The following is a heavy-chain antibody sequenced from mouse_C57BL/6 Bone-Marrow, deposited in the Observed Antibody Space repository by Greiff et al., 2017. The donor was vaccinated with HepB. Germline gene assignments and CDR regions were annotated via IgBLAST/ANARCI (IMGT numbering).Heavy chain of an antibody. CDR1: GFTFSDYG. J-gene: IGHJ2*01. Sequence: DVQLVESGGGLVKPGGSLKLSCAASGFTFSDYGMHWVRQAPEKGLEWVAYISSGSSTIYYADTVKGRFTISRDNAKNTLFLQMTSLRSEDTAMYYCARGTTVVARYYFDYWGQGTTLTVSS. CDR3: ARGTTVVARYYFDY. V-gene: IGHV5-17*01. CDR2: ISSGSSTI. D-gene: IGHD1-1*01.